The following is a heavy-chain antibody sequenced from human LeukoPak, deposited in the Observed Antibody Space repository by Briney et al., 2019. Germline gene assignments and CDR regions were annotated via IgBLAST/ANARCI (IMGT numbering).Heavy chain of an antibody. D-gene: IGHD3-16*02. Sequence: GGSLRLSCAASGFRFSDYWMTWARQAPGKGLEWVANIKQDGSEKYYVDSVKGRFTISRDNAKNSLYLQMNSLRAEDTAVYYCARVTGTDYIWGSYRYWGQGTLVTVSS. V-gene: IGHV3-7*01. CDR1: GFRFSDYW. J-gene: IGHJ4*02. CDR3: ARVTGTDYIWGSYRY. CDR2: IKQDGSEK.